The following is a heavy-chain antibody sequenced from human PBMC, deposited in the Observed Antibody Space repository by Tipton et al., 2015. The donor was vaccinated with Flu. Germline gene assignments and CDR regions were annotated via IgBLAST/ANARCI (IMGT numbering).Heavy chain of an antibody. D-gene: IGHD4-17*01. V-gene: IGHV4-59*12. Sequence: TLSLTCTVSGGSISSYYWSWIRQPPGKGLEWIGYIKYSGSTNYNPSLKSRVTISVDTSKNQFSLNLTSVTAADTAVYYCARVTMTTWDAFDVWGQGTMVTVSS. CDR3: ARVTMTTWDAFDV. CDR2: IKYSGST. J-gene: IGHJ3*01. CDR1: GGSISSYY.